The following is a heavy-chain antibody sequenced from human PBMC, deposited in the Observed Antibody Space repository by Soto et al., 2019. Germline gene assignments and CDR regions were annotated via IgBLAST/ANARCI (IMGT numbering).Heavy chain of an antibody. CDR1: GDSFSNFA. Sequence: QVQLVQSGAEVREPGSSVKVSCKASGDSFSNFAISWVRQAPGQGLEWMGGITPVFGRPNYAQNFKGRVSITADESMGTAFMGLTSLRSEDTAVYYCATKSCRGGSCYSWRVDNWGQGTLITVSS. V-gene: IGHV1-69*01. CDR3: ATKSCRGGSCYSWRVDN. CDR2: ITPVFGRP. D-gene: IGHD2-15*01. J-gene: IGHJ4*02.